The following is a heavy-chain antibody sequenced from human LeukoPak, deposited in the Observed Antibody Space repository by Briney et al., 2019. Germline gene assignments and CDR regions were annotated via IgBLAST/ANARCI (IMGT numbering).Heavy chain of an antibody. CDR3: ARAVGVADHFDY. V-gene: IGHV5-10-1*01. CDR1: GYSSTSYW. D-gene: IGHD2-15*01. CDR2: IDPSDSYT. Sequence: GESLRISCKGSGYSSTSYWISWVRQMPGEGLEWMGRIDPSDSYTNYSPSFQGHVTISADKSISTAYLQWSSLKASDTAMYYCARAVGVADHFDYWGQGTLVTVSS. J-gene: IGHJ4*02.